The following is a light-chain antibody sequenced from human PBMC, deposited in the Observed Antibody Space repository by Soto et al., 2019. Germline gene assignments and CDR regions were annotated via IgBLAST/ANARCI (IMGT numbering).Light chain of an antibody. J-gene: IGKJ4*01. CDR2: AAS. CDR1: QDIRND. Sequence: DIQITQSPSSLSASVGDRVTINCRASQDIRNDVGWYQQKAGEAPNRLIFAASSLHSGVPSRFSGSRSGTEFTLTIASLQPEDFATYYCLQHNTYPFTFGGGTKVDIK. CDR3: LQHNTYPFT. V-gene: IGKV1-17*01.